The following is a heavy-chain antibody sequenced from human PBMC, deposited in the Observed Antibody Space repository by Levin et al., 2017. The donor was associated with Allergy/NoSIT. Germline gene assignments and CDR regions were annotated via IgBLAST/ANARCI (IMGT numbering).Heavy chain of an antibody. CDR2: ISAYNGNT. Sequence: ASVKVSCKASGYTFTSYGISWVRQAPGQGLEWMGWISAYNGNTNYAQKLQGRVTMTTDTSTSTAYMELRSLRSDDTAVYYCARDLRQQLVDDAFDIWGQGTMVTVSS. V-gene: IGHV1-18*01. D-gene: IGHD6-13*01. CDR3: ARDLRQQLVDDAFDI. CDR1: GYTFTSYG. J-gene: IGHJ3*02.